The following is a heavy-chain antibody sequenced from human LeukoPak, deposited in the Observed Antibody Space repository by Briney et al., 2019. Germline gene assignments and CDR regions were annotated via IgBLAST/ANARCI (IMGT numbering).Heavy chain of an antibody. D-gene: IGHD3-10*01. CDR3: AKDPTELWFGPLGAGDFNWFDP. CDR2: ISGSGGST. Sequence: GGSLRLSCAASGFTFSSYAMSWVRQAPGKGLEWVSAISGSGGSTYYADSVKGRFTISRDNSKNTLYLQMNSLRAEDTAVYYCAKDPTELWFGPLGAGDFNWFDPWGQGTLVTVSS. J-gene: IGHJ5*02. V-gene: IGHV3-23*01. CDR1: GFTFSSYA.